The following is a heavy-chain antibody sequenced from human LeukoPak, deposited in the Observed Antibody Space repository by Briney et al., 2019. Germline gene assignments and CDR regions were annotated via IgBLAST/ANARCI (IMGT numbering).Heavy chain of an antibody. Sequence: GGSLRLSCAASGFTFSSYSMHWVRQAPGKGLEWVSSISSSSSYIYYADSVKGRFTISRDNAKNSLYLQMNSLRAEDTAVYYCARVDTAMVSDYWGQGTLVTVSS. J-gene: IGHJ4*02. CDR3: ARVDTAMVSDY. CDR2: ISSSSSYI. CDR1: GFTFSSYS. D-gene: IGHD5-18*01. V-gene: IGHV3-21*01.